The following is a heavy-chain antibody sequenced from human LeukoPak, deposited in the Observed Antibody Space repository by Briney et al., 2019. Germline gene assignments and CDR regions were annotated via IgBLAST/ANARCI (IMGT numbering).Heavy chain of an antibody. J-gene: IGHJ3*02. CDR1: GGSFSGYY. CDR3: ASLSCGADCYIPSDGFDI. D-gene: IGHD2-21*02. V-gene: IGHV4-34*01. Sequence: SETLSLTCAVYGGSFSGYYWSWIRQPPGKGLEWIGEINHSGSTNYNPSLKSRVTISVDTSKNQFSLKLSSVTAADTAVYYCASLSCGADCYIPSDGFDIWGQGTMVSVSS. CDR2: INHSGST.